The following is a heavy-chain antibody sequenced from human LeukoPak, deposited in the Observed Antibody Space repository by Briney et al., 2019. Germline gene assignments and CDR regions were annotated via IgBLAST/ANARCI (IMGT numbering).Heavy chain of an antibody. D-gene: IGHD1-26*01. V-gene: IGHV3-23*01. J-gene: IGHJ4*02. Sequence: GGSLRLSCAASGFTFSSYDMSWVRQAPGKGLEWVASISGSGGSTDYADSVKGRLTISRDNSKNTLYLQVNSLRAEDTAVYYCAKSSTYSGSLIDYWGQGTLVSVSS. CDR1: GFTFSSYD. CDR2: ISGSGGST. CDR3: AKSSTYSGSLIDY.